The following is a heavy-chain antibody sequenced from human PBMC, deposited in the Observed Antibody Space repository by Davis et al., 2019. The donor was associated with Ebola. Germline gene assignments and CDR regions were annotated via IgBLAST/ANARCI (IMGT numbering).Heavy chain of an antibody. V-gene: IGHV3-48*01. CDR3: ARGVPNWNDALDY. Sequence: GGSLRLSCAASGFTFSNYDMNWVRQAPGKGLEWVSNINAGSSRKSYADSGKVRFTISRDNAKNSLYLQMNSLRGEDTAVYYCARGVPNWNDALDYWGQGTLVTVSS. D-gene: IGHD1-1*01. J-gene: IGHJ4*02. CDR1: GFTFSNYD. CDR2: INAGSSRK.